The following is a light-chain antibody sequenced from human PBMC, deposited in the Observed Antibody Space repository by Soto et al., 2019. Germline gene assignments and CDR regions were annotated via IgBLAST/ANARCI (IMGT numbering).Light chain of an antibody. V-gene: IGKV3-11*01. CDR1: QRVGSY. Sequence: EIVLRQSPASLSLSPGERATLSCRASQRVGSYLAWYQQKPSQTPRLLIYDASNRATGIPARFSGSGSGTNFTLTISALEPEVFSVYYGQQRYHAPPSLPCAAGT. CDR2: DAS. CDR3: QQRYHAPPSLP. J-gene: IGKJ4*01.